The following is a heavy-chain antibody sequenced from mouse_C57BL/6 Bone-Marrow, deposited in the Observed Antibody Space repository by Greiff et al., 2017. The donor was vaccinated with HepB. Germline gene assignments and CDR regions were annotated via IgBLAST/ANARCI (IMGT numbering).Heavy chain of an antibody. CDR2: INPSSGYT. J-gene: IGHJ3*01. CDR1: GYTFTSYT. D-gene: IGHD1-1*01. CDR3: AKLITTVVAPFAY. Sequence: QVQLQQSGAELARPGASVKMSCKASGYTFTSYTMHWVKQRPGQGLEWIGYINPSSGYTKYNQKFKDKATLTADKSSSTAYMQLSSLTSEDSAVYYCAKLITTVVAPFAYWGQGTLVTVSA. V-gene: IGHV1-4*01.